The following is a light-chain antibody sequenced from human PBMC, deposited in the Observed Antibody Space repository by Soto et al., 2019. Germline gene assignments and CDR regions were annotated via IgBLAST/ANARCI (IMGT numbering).Light chain of an antibody. Sequence: DIQMTQSPSTLSASVGDTVTITCRASHNIISFLVWFQQGPGKAPKLLIYDASTLESGVPSRFSGSGSGSEFTLTISSLQPDDFATYYCQQYHSSWTFGQGTKVEVK. CDR1: HNIISF. CDR3: QQYHSSWT. CDR2: DAS. V-gene: IGKV1-5*01. J-gene: IGKJ1*01.